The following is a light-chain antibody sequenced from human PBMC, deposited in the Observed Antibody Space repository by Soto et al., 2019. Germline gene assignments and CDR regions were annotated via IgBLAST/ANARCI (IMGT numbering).Light chain of an antibody. J-gene: IGKJ1*01. CDR3: QQRSNWPRT. Sequence: EIVLTQSPATLSLSPGERATLSCRASQSVSSYLAWYHQKPGQAPRLLLYDASNRATGIPARFSGSGSGTDFTLTISSLEPEDFAVYYCQQRSNWPRTFGQGTKVEIK. CDR2: DAS. V-gene: IGKV3-11*01. CDR1: QSVSSY.